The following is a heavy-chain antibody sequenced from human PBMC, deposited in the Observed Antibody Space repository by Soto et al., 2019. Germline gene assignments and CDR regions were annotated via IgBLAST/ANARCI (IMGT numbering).Heavy chain of an antibody. CDR2: ISGSGGST. Sequence: HPGGSLRLSCAASGFTFSSYAMSWVRQAPGKGLEWVSAISGSGGSTYYADSVKGRFTISRDNSKNTLYLQTNSLRAEDTAVYYCAKSSLDFWSDYYSLYFDYWGQGTLVTVSS. V-gene: IGHV3-23*01. CDR3: AKSSLDFWSDYYSLYFDY. J-gene: IGHJ4*02. CDR1: GFTFSSYA. D-gene: IGHD3-3*01.